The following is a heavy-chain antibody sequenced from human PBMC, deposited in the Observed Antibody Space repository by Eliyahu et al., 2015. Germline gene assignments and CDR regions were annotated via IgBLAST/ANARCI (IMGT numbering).Heavy chain of an antibody. D-gene: IGHD6-19*01. CDR3: AKDRDGRQWLVDGFDY. J-gene: IGHJ4*02. CDR2: XSGSGGST. CDR1: GXTFXSYA. V-gene: IGHV3-23*01. Sequence: EVQLLESGGGLVQPGGSLRXSXAAXGXTFXSYAMSWVRQAPGKGVEWVSAXSGSGGSTYYADSVKGRFTISRDNSKNTLYLQMNSLRAEDTAVYYCAKDRDGRQWLVDGFDYWGQGTLVTVSS.